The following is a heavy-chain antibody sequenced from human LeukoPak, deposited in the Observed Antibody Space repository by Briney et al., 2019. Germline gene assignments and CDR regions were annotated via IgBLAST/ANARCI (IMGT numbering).Heavy chain of an antibody. V-gene: IGHV1-18*01. J-gene: IGHJ6*03. Sequence: GASVKVSCKASGYTLTSYGISWVRQAPGQGLEWMGWISAYNGNTNYAQKLQGRVTMTTDTSTSTAYMELRSLRSDDTAVYYCAREDRGSYYYYYMDVWGKGTTVTVSS. CDR1: GYTLTSYG. CDR2: ISAYNGNT. D-gene: IGHD1-26*01. CDR3: AREDRGSYYYYYMDV.